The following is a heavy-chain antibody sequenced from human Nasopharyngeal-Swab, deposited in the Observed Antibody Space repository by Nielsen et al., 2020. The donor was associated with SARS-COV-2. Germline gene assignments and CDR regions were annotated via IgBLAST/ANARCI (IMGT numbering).Heavy chain of an antibody. CDR1: GFTFCSYS. J-gene: IGHJ6*02. D-gene: IGHD5-24*01. CDR3: ARVEMATITTSYYYYYGMDV. V-gene: IGHV3-21*01. Sequence: GASLTISCAASGFTFCSYSMNWVRQAPGKGLEWVSSISSSSSYIYYADSVKGRFTISRDNAKNSLYLQMNSLRAEDTAVYYCARVEMATITTSYYYYYGMDVWGQGTTVTVSS. CDR2: ISSSSSYI.